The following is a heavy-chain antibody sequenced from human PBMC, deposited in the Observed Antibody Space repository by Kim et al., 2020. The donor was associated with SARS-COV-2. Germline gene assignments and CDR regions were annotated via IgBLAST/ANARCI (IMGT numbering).Heavy chain of an antibody. CDR1: GFTFGDYV. D-gene: IGHD6-13*01. CDR3: AKDIQPYSSSWYVIAY. V-gene: IGHV3-9*01. J-gene: IGHJ4*02. Sequence: GGSLRLSCAASGFTFGDYVMHWVRQAPGKGLEWVSAISWNSGSIGYADSVKGRFTISRDNAKNSLYLQINSLRAEDTALYYCAKDIQPYSSSWYVIAYWGQGTLVTVSS. CDR2: ISWNSGSI.